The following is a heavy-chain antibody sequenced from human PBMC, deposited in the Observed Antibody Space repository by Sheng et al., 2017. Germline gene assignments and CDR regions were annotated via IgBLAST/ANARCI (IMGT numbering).Heavy chain of an antibody. CDR3: ARSKRVAGRYNWFDP. V-gene: IGHV5-51*03. CDR1: GYSFSNYW. CDR2: IYPGDSDI. Sequence: ELQLVQSGAEVKKPGESLKISCKGSGYSFSNYWIGWVRQMPGKGLEWMGIIYPGDSDIRYNPSFQGQVTISADKSISTAYLQHNSLKASDTAMYYCARSKRVAGRYNWFDPWGQGSLVTV. D-gene: IGHD3-16*01. J-gene: IGHJ5*02.